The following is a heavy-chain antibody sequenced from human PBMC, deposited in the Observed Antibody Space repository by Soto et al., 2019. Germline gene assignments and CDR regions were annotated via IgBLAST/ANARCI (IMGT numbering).Heavy chain of an antibody. Sequence: EASVKVSCKASGYTFTSYDINWVRQATGQGLEWMGWMNPNSGNTGYAQKFQGRVTMTRNTSISTAYMELSSLRSEDTAVYYCARGAARLYSNYAWYYYYGMDVWGQGTTVTVSS. J-gene: IGHJ6*02. D-gene: IGHD4-4*01. V-gene: IGHV1-8*01. CDR3: ARGAARLYSNYAWYYYYGMDV. CDR1: GYTFTSYD. CDR2: MNPNSGNT.